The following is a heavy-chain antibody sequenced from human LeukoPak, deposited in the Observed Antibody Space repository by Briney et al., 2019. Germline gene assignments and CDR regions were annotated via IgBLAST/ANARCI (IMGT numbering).Heavy chain of an antibody. CDR3: VRGGGFNSGFEY. CDR1: GYTFVSYG. CDR2: ISVYNGDT. J-gene: IGHJ4*02. D-gene: IGHD3-10*01. Sequence: ASVKVSCKASGYTFVSYGITWVRQAPGQGLEWMGWISVYNGDTKYAQNLQGRVNLTTDTSTSTAYMELRSLRSDDTAVYYCVRGGGFNSGFEYWGQGTLVIVSS. V-gene: IGHV1-18*04.